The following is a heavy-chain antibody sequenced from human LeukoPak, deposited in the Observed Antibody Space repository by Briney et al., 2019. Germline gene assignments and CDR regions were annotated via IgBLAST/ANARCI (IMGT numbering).Heavy chain of an antibody. CDR2: IIPIFGTA. Sequence: ASVKVSCKASGYTFTSYAISWVRQAPGQGLEWMGGIIPIFGTANYAQKFQGRVTITADESTSTAYMELSSLRSEDTAVYYCARAMVRGVFYYYYMDVWGKGTTVTISS. J-gene: IGHJ6*03. D-gene: IGHD3-10*01. CDR3: ARAMVRGVFYYYYMDV. V-gene: IGHV1-69*13. CDR1: GYTFTSYA.